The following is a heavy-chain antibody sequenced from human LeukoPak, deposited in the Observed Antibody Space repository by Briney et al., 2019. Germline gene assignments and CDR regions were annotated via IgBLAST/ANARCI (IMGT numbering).Heavy chain of an antibody. CDR3: AKGLVNGGNFDK. CDR1: EFTFSRSA. D-gene: IGHD7-27*01. CDR2: SSDSADST. V-gene: IGHV3-23*01. J-gene: IGHJ4*02. Sequence: GGSLRLSCEASEFTFSRSAMSWVRQAPGKGLEWVSASSDSADSTYYADSVKGRFTISRDNSKNTLYLQLNSLRAEDTAVYYCAKGLVNGGNFDKWGQGTLVTVSS.